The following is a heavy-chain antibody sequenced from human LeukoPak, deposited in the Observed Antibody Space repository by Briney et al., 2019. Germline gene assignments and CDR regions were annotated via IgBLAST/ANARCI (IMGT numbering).Heavy chain of an antibody. CDR1: GGSISSYY. J-gene: IGHJ1*01. D-gene: IGHD4-17*01. V-gene: IGHV4-59*08. Sequence: PSETLSLTCTVSGGSISSYYWSWIRQPPGKGLEWIGYIYYSGSTNYNPSLKSRVTISVDTSKNQFSLKLSSVTAADTAVYYCATMTTAIGAEYFQHWGQGTLVTVSS. CDR3: ATMTTAIGAEYFQH. CDR2: IYYSGST.